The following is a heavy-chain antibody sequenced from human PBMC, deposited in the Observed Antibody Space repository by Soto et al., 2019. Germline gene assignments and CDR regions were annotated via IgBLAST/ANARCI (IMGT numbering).Heavy chain of an antibody. J-gene: IGHJ3*02. CDR2: IGNNAVNT. CDR3: ARVMGEKYGSAWYDVFDI. CDR1: GFTFAGYT. Sequence: EVQLLESGGGLVQPGGSLRLSCVASGFTFAGYTMSWVRQAPGKGLEWVSTIGNNAVNTVYADSVKGRFTISRDNSQNTLFLQMNSQRAEDTAIYYCARVMGEKYGSAWYDVFDIWGQGTMVTVSS. V-gene: IGHV3-23*01. D-gene: IGHD6-19*01.